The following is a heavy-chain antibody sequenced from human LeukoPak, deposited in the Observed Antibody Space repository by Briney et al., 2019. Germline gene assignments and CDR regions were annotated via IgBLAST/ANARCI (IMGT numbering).Heavy chain of an antibody. V-gene: IGHV4-38-2*01. Sequence: SETLSLTCAVSGYSISSGYYWGWIRQPPGKGLEWIGSIYHSGSTYYNPSLKSRVTISVDTSKNQFSLKLSSVTAADTAVYYCARHRAATIFGVVIDHFDYWGQGTLVTVSS. CDR1: GYSISSGYY. CDR2: IYHSGST. J-gene: IGHJ4*02. D-gene: IGHD3-3*01. CDR3: ARHRAATIFGVVIDHFDY.